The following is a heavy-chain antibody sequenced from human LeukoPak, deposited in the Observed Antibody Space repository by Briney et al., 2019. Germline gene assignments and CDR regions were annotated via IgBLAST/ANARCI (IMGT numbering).Heavy chain of an antibody. J-gene: IGHJ4*02. CDR3: ARAPSGGYYAFDY. CDR1: GGSISSGGYS. Sequence: PSETLSLTCAVSGGSISSGGYSWSWIRQPPGKGLEWIGYIYHSGSTYYNPSLKSRVTISVDRSKNQFSLKLSSVTAADTAVYYCARAPSGGYYAFDYWGQGTLVTVSS. D-gene: IGHD1-26*01. V-gene: IGHV4-30-2*01. CDR2: IYHSGST.